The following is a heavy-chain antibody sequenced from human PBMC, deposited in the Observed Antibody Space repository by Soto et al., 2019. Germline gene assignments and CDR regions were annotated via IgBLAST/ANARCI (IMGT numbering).Heavy chain of an antibody. Sequence: GESLKISCKGSGYSFAGYWITWVRQKPGKGLEWMGRIDPSDSQTYYSPSFRGHVTISVTKSITTVFLQWSSLRASDTAMYYCARQIYDSDTGPNFQYYFDSWGRGTPVTVSS. J-gene: IGHJ4*02. CDR2: IDPSDSQT. CDR3: ARQIYDSDTGPNFQYYFDS. D-gene: IGHD3-22*01. CDR1: GYSFAGYW. V-gene: IGHV5-10-1*01.